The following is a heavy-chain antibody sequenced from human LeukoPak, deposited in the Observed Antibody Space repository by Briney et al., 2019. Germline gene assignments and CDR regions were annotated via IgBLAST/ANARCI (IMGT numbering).Heavy chain of an antibody. CDR3: ARGPYDSSGLGAFDI. CDR2: ISSSDSYI. CDR1: GFTFSSYT. Sequence: GGSLRLSCAASGFTFSSYTMNWVRQAPGKGLEWVSSISSSDSYIYYADSVKGRFTISRDNSKNTLYLQMNSLRAEDTAVYYCARGPYDSSGLGAFDIWGQGTMVTVSS. D-gene: IGHD3-22*01. J-gene: IGHJ3*02. V-gene: IGHV3-21*04.